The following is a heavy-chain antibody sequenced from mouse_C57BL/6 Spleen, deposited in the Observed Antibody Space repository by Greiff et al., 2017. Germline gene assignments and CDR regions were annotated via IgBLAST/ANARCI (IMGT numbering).Heavy chain of an antibody. CDR3: TSDGSSSFDY. V-gene: IGHV1-15*01. CDR2: IDPETGGT. D-gene: IGHD1-1*01. J-gene: IGHJ2*01. CDR1: GYTFTDYE. Sequence: VQLKQSGAEMVRPGASVTLSCLASGYTFTDYEMHWVKQTPVHGLEWIGAIDPETGGTAYHQKSKGKAILTADKSTSPAYMKLRSLPSGDSAVYYCTSDGSSSFDYRGQGTTLTVSS.